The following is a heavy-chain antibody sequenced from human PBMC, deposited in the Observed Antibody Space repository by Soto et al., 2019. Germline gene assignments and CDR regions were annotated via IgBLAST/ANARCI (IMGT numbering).Heavy chain of an antibody. V-gene: IGHV4-59*11. Sequence: SETLSLTCSLSGVSTSNHYWTWIRKPPGQGPEWIGCIYYRGTTNYNASFNSRVTISVDTSKNQFSLKLTSVTTADTAVYYCARGGGSPYHDHEFDYWGQGILVTVS. CDR2: IYYRGTT. J-gene: IGHJ4*02. CDR3: ARGGGSPYHDHEFDY. CDR1: GVSTSNHY. D-gene: IGHD2-2*01.